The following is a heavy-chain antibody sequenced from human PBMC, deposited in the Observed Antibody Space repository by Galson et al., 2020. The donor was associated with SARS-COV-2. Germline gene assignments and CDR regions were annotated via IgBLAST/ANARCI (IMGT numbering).Heavy chain of an antibody. D-gene: IGHD3-10*01. CDR3: ARVWGYYYGAGTSALDAFDI. J-gene: IGHJ3*02. CDR1: GDSVSSNSAA. V-gene: IGHV6-1*01. Sequence: SETLSLTCAISGDSVSSNSAAWNWIRQSPSRGLEWLGRTYYRSKWYNDYAVSVKSRITINPDTSKNQFSLQLNSVTPEDTAVYYCARVWGYYYGAGTSALDAFDIWGQGTMVTVSS. CDR2: TYYRSKWYN.